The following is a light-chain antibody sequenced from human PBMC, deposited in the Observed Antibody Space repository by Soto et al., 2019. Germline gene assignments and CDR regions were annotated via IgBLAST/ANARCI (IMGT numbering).Light chain of an antibody. V-gene: IGLV2-14*01. CDR2: EVS. Sequence: QSVLTQPASVSGSPGQSITISCTGTSSDVGGYNYVSWYQQHPGKAPKLMIYEVSNRPSGVPNRFSGSKSGNTASLTISGLQAEDEADYYCSSYRSSSTLPVVFGGGTKLTVL. CDR3: SSYRSSSTLPVV. CDR1: SSDVGGYNY. J-gene: IGLJ2*01.